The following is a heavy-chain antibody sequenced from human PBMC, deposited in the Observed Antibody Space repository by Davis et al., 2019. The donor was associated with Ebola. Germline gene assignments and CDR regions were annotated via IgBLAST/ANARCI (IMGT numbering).Heavy chain of an antibody. Sequence: ASVKVSCKASGYTFSISGINWVRQAPGQGLEWMGWISTYNGNTNYAQKLQGRVTMTTDTSTSTAYMELRSPRSDDTAVYYCARNQDLDAFDIWGQGTMVTVSS. CDR3: ARNQDLDAFDI. D-gene: IGHD1-14*01. CDR2: ISTYNGNT. V-gene: IGHV1-18*01. J-gene: IGHJ3*02. CDR1: GYTFSISG.